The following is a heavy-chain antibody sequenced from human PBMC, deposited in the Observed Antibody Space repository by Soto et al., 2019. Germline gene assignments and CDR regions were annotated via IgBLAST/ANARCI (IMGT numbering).Heavy chain of an antibody. J-gene: IGHJ5*02. D-gene: IGHD6-13*01. CDR1: GFPFSSYA. CDR3: ASPTRYSKYNWFDP. CDR2: ISGSGGST. V-gene: IGHV3-23*01. Sequence: QSGGSLRLSCAASGFPFSSYAMSWVRQAPGKGLEWVSAISGSGGSTYYADSVKGRFTISRDNSKNTLYLQMNSLRAEDTAVYYCASPTRYSKYNWFDPWGQGTLVTVSS.